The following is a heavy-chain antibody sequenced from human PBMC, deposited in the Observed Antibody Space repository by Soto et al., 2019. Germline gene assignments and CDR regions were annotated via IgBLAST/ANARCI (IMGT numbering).Heavy chain of an antibody. D-gene: IGHD2-8*01. CDR2: FSSSSSTI. CDR3: AREAIYCTNGVCYPDNYYYYMDV. V-gene: IGHV3-48*01. Sequence: PGGSLRLSCAASGFTFSSYSMNWVRQAPGKGLEWVSYFSSSSSTIYYADSVKGRFTISRDNAKNSLYLQMNSLRAEDTAVYYCAREAIYCTNGVCYPDNYYYYMDVWGKGTTVTVSS. J-gene: IGHJ6*03. CDR1: GFTFSSYS.